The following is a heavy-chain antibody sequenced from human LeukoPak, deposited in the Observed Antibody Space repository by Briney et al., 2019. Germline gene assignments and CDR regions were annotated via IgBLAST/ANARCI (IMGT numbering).Heavy chain of an antibody. Sequence: SETLSLTCTASGDSISSSSYYWGWIRQPPGKGLEWIGNIYHTGRTYYNPSLKSRITISVDTSKNQFSLKLSSVTAADTAVYYCARFRVAGTRYFDYWGQGTLVTVSS. D-gene: IGHD6-19*01. CDR1: GDSISSSSYY. V-gene: IGHV4-39*07. CDR2: IYHTGRT. CDR3: ARFRVAGTRYFDY. J-gene: IGHJ4*02.